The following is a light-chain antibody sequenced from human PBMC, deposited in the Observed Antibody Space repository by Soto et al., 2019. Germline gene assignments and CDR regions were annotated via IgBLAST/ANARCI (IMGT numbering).Light chain of an antibody. CDR1: TSDVGGHNL. CDR2: EVD. V-gene: IGLV2-23*02. J-gene: IGLJ1*01. CDR3: CSYAGGSTFV. Sequence: QSVLTQPASVSESPGQSITISCTGTTSDVGGHNLVSWYQQYPDKVPKLIIYEVDKRPSGISHRFSGSKSGNTASLTISGLRAEDEADYYCCSYAGGSTFVFGSGTKVTVL.